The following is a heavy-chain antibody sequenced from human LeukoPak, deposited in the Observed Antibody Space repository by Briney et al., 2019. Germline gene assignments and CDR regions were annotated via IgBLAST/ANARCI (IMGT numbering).Heavy chain of an antibody. CDR1: GYTFTTYG. CDR3: AREGRIAVAGPMFAY. V-gene: IGHV1-18*01. J-gene: IGHJ4*02. D-gene: IGHD6-13*01. CDR2: ISGDDGRT. Sequence: ASVKVSCKVSGYTFTTYGIRWVRQAPGQGLEWMVWISGDDGRTHYGQKFQGRVTMTRDTATATVYMELRSLTSDDTAVYYCAREGRIAVAGPMFAYWGQRTLVTVSS.